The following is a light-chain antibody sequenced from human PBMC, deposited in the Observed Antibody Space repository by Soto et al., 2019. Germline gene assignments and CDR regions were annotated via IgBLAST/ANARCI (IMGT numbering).Light chain of an antibody. V-gene: IGLV2-14*01. J-gene: IGLJ1*01. Sequence: QSALTQPVSVSGSPGQSLTISCTGTSSDIGGYDFVSWYRQQPGKAPKLLIYEVSHRPSGVSSRFSASKSGNTASLTISGLQAEDEGDYYCSSYTISSTTVFGTGTQLTVL. CDR2: EVS. CDR3: SSYTISSTTV. CDR1: SSDIGGYDF.